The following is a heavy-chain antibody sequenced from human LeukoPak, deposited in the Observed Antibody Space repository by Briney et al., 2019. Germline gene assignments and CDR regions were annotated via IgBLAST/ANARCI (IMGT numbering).Heavy chain of an antibody. Sequence: GGSLRLSCAVSGITLSNYGMSWVRQAPGKGKRLEWVSAITASGANTYYADSVKGRFTISRDRSKNTLYLQMNSLRAEDTAVYYCAKSRDSGDYGDWCFDLWGRGTLVTVSS. CDR1: GITLSNYG. CDR3: AKSRDSGDYGDWCFDL. CDR2: ITASGANT. V-gene: IGHV3-23*01. D-gene: IGHD4-17*01. J-gene: IGHJ2*01.